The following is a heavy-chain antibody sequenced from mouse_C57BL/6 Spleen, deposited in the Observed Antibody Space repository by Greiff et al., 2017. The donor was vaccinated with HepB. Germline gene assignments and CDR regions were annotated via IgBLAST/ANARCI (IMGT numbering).Heavy chain of an antibody. D-gene: IGHD2-1*01. CDR1: GYTLTSYW. CDR3: AKLLINLDY. CDR2: INPSNGRT. J-gene: IGHJ2*01. V-gene: IGHV1S81*02. Sequence: QVQLQQSGAELVNPGASVNLSCKASGYTLTSYWMHWVKQRPGQGLEWIGEINPSNGRTNYNEKFKSKATLTVDKSSSTAYLQLSSPTSEDSAVCYCAKLLINLDYWGQGTTLKVSS.